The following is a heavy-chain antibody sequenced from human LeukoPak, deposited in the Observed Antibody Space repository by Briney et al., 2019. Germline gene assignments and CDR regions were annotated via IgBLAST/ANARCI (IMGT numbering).Heavy chain of an antibody. CDR2: ISAYNGNT. V-gene: IGHV1-18*01. D-gene: IGHD3-22*01. Sequence: ASVKVSSTASGYTFTSYVISWVRQAPGQGGEWMGWISAYNGNTNYAQKLQGRVTMTTDTSTSTAYMELRSLRSDDTAVYYCARGGSSGYYFDYWGQGTLVTVSS. CDR1: GYTFTSYV. J-gene: IGHJ4*02. CDR3: ARGGSSGYYFDY.